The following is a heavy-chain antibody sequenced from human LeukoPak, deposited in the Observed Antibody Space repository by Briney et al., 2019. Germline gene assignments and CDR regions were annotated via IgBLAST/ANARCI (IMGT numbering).Heavy chain of an antibody. D-gene: IGHD5-18*01. J-gene: IGHJ4*02. CDR1: GFTVSSNC. V-gene: IGHV3-53*01. CDR3: ARKVGYGYALDY. CDR2: LCSGGST. Sequence: PGGSLRLSCAASGFTVSSNCMTWVRQAPGMGLEWVSVLCSGGSTYYADSVKGRFTLSTDNYKNTLYLQMNSLRAEDTAVYYCARKVGYGYALDYWGQGTLVTVSS.